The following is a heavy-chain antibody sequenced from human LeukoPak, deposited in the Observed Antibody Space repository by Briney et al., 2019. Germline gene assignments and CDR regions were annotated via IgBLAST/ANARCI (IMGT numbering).Heavy chain of an antibody. Sequence: GGSLRLSCAASGFTFSSYSMNWVRQAPGKGLEWVSSISSSSSYIYYADSVKGRFTISRDNTKNSLYLQMNSLRAEDTAVYYCARDAPTYYYDSSGYPRPFDYWGQGTLVTVSS. J-gene: IGHJ4*02. V-gene: IGHV3-21*01. CDR2: ISSSSSYI. CDR3: ARDAPTYYYDSSGYPRPFDY. CDR1: GFTFSSYS. D-gene: IGHD3-22*01.